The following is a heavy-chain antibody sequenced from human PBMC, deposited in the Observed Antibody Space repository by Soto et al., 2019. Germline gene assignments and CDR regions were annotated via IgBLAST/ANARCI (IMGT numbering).Heavy chain of an antibody. V-gene: IGHV3-49*03. CDR2: IRSKAYGGTT. J-gene: IGHJ6*03. CDR3: TRDIVVVPAAMEPYYYYYMDV. CDR1: GFTFGVYV. Sequence: GGSLRLSCTASGFTFGVYVMSWFLQAQGKGLEWVGFIRSKAYGGTTEYAASVKGRFTISRDDSKSIAYLQMNSLKTEDTAVYYCTRDIVVVPAAMEPYYYYYMDVWGKGTTVTVSS. D-gene: IGHD2-2*01.